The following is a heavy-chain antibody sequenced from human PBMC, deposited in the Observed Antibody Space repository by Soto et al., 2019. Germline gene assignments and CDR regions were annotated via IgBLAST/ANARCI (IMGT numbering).Heavy chain of an antibody. J-gene: IGHJ6*02. CDR2: IDPSDSYT. CDR1: GYSFTSYW. V-gene: IGHV5-10-1*01. CDR3: ARQDYDFWSGYYNYYYYGMDV. Sequence: GESLKISCKGSGYSFTSYWISWVRQMPGKGLEWMGRIDPSDSYTNYSPSFQGHVTISADKSISTAYVQWSSLKASDTAMYYCARQDYDFWSGYYNYYYYGMDVWGQGTTVTVSS. D-gene: IGHD3-3*01.